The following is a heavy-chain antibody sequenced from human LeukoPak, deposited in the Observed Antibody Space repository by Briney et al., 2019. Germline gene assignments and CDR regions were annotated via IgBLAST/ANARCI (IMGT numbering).Heavy chain of an antibody. CDR2: IAGSGGYI. V-gene: IGHV3-21*01. D-gene: IGHD3-9*01. J-gene: IGHJ4*02. Sequence: GGSLRLSCAASGFTFSTYSMIWVRQAPGKGLEWVSSIAGSGGYIYYADSVKGRFTISRDNAKNSLYQQMNSLRAEDTAVYYCARFRLSNYDILTGYYYYFDYWGQGTLVTVSS. CDR3: ARFRLSNYDILTGYYYYFDY. CDR1: GFTFSTYS.